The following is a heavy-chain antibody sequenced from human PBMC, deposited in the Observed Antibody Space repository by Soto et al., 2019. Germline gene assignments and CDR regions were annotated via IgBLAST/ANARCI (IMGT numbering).Heavy chain of an antibody. CDR3: AKGGIAVAGAFDI. CDR2: ISWNSGSI. V-gene: IGHV3-9*01. J-gene: IGHJ3*02. D-gene: IGHD6-19*01. Sequence: GGSLRLSCAASGFTFDDYAMHWVRQAPGKGLEWVSGISWNSGSIGYADSVKGRFTISRDNAKNSLYLQMNSLRAEDTALYYCAKGGIAVAGAFDIWGQGTMVTVSS. CDR1: GFTFDDYA.